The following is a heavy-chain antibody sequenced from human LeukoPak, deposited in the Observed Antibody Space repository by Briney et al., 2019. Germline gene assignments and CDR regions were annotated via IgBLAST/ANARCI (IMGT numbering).Heavy chain of an antibody. CDR1: GFTFSSYA. CDR2: ISGSGGST. V-gene: IGHV3-23*01. CDR3: AKDVANYYDSSGYNWFDP. Sequence: GGSLRLSCAASGFTFSSYAMSWVRQAPGRGLEWVSAISGSGGSTYYADSVKGRFTISRDNSKNTLYLQMNSLRAEDTAVYYCAKDVANYYDSSGYNWFDPWGQGTLVTVSS. J-gene: IGHJ5*02. D-gene: IGHD3-22*01.